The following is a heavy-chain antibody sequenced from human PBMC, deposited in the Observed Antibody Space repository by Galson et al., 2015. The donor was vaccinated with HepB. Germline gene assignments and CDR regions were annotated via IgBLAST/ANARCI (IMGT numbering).Heavy chain of an antibody. CDR1: GFTFTKAW. D-gene: IGHD2-8*01. V-gene: IGHV3-15*01. CDR3: TTGVL. CDR2: IKTKTDGWTT. J-gene: IGHJ4*02. Sequence: SLKLSCAVSGFTFTKAWMSWARQAPRKGLEWVDRIKTKTDGWTTDYAAPVNSRSTISRDDSKNTLYLQMNSLKTEDAAAYYYTTGVLWGQGTLVTVSS.